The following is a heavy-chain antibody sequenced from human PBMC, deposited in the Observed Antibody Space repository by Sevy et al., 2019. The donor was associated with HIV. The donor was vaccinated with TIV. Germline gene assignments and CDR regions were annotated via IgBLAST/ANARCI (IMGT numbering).Heavy chain of an antibody. Sequence: GGSLRLSCAASGFTFSGYWMSWVRQVPGKGLQWVANINQDGSKNEFVDSVKGRFTISRDNPKNSVYLQMNSLRAEDTAVYYCAREGAGGFDYWGQGTLVTASS. CDR3: AREGAGGFDY. V-gene: IGHV3-7*01. D-gene: IGHD2-15*01. CDR2: INQDGSKN. J-gene: IGHJ4*02. CDR1: GFTFSGYW.